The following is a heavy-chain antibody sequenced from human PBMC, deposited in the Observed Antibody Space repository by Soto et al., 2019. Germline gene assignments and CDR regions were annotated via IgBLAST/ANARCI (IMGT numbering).Heavy chain of an antibody. CDR1: GGSISSYY. CDR3: AGTKWLQLPFDY. D-gene: IGHD5-12*01. J-gene: IGHJ4*02. CDR2: IYYSGST. V-gene: IGHV4-59*01. Sequence: QVQLQESGPGLVKPSETLSLTCTVSGGSISSYYWSWIRQPPGKGLEWIGYIYYSGSTNYNPSLESRITMSVDTSKNQFSLKLSSVTAADTAVYYCAGTKWLQLPFDYWGQGTLVTVSS.